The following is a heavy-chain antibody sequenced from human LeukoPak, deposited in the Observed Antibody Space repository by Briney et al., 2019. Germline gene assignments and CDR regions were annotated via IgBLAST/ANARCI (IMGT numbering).Heavy chain of an antibody. CDR3: AKDQRLSGSYRFGAFDI. CDR1: GFTFSSYG. D-gene: IGHD1-26*01. CDR2: IWYGGSNK. J-gene: IGHJ3*02. V-gene: IGHV3-30*02. Sequence: PGGSLRLSCAASGFTFSSYGMHWVRQAPGKGLEWVAVIWYGGSNKYYADSVKGRFTISRDNSKNTLYLQMNSLRAEDTAVYYCAKDQRLSGSYRFGAFDIWGQGTMVTVSS.